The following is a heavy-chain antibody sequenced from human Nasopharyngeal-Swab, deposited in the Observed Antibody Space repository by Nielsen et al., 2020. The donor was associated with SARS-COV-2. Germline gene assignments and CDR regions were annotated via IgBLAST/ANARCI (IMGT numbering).Heavy chain of an antibody. V-gene: IGHV4-30-4*01. Sequence: WIRQPPGKGLEWIGYIYYSGSTYYNPSLKSRVTISVDTSKNQFSLKLSSVTAADTAVYYCARVGTTVTTWGVDYWGQGTLVTVSS. D-gene: IGHD4-17*01. J-gene: IGHJ4*02. CDR3: ARVGTTVTTWGVDY. CDR2: IYYSGST.